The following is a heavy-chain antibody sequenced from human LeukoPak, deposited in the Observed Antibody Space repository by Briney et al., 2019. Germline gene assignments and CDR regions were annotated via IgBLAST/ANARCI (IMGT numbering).Heavy chain of an antibody. D-gene: IGHD6-19*01. J-gene: IGHJ4*02. V-gene: IGHV4-59*01. CDR3: ARIDAVAATPTSFDY. CDR1: GGSISIFY. CDR2: IYYSGTT. Sequence: SETLSPTCTVSGGSISIFYWSWIRQPPGKGLEWIGDIYYSGTTNYNPSLKSRVTISLDTSKNQFSLRLSSVTAADTAVYYCARIDAVAATPTSFDYWGQGTLVTVSS.